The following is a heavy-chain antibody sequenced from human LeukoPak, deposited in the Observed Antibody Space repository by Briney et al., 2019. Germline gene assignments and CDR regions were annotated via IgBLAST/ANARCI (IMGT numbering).Heavy chain of an antibody. CDR3: ARKMGVGGTRPFDY. D-gene: IGHD2-2*01. CDR2: ISNRGST. CDR1: GGSISSSY. J-gene: IGHJ4*02. V-gene: IGHV4-59*12. Sequence: SETLSLTCTVSGGSISSSYWSWIRQPPGKGLEWIGYISNRGSTKYNPSLKSRVTVSIDKANNQFSLNLTSVTVADAAVYFCARKMGVGGTRPFDYWGQGILVAVSS.